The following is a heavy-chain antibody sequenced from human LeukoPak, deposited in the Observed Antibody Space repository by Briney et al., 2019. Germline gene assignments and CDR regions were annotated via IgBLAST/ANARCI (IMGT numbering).Heavy chain of an antibody. CDR1: GFTFSSYA. D-gene: IGHD3-3*01. CDR3: ARQSHDFWSGHRPTYYFDY. V-gene: IGHV3-23*01. CDR2: VSGSGGST. J-gene: IGHJ4*02. Sequence: PGGSLRLSCAASGFTFSSYAMSWVRQAPGKGLEWVSAVSGSGGSTYYADSVKGRFTITRDNSKNTLYLQMNSLRAEDTAVYYCARQSHDFWSGHRPTYYFDYWGQGTLVTVSS.